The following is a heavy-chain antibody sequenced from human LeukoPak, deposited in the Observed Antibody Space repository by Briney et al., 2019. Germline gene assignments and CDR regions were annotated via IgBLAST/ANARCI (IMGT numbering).Heavy chain of an antibody. CDR3: ARGHGVYYYYYYMDV. CDR2: IIPIFGTA. J-gene: IGHJ6*03. V-gene: IGHV1-69*05. Sequence: ASVKVSCKASGGTFSSYAISWVRQAPGQGLEWMGGIIPIFGTANYAQKFQGRVTITTDESTSTAYMELSSLRSEDTAVYYCARGHGVYYYYYYMDVWGEGTTVTVSS. CDR1: GGTFSSYA. D-gene: IGHD2-8*01.